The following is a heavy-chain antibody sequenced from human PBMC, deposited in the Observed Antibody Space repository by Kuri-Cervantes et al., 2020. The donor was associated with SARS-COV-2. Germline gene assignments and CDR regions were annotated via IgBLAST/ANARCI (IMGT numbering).Heavy chain of an antibody. CDR1: GGSISSYY. Sequence: SETLSLTCTVSGGSISSYYWSWIRQPPGKGLEWIGYVYYTGSTNYNPSLKSRLTMSLDTSKNQFSLKLSSVTAADTAVYYCANTIVVVPAASPDAFDIWGQGTMVTVSS. CDR2: VYYTGST. J-gene: IGHJ3*02. V-gene: IGHV4-59*04. CDR3: ANTIVVVPAASPDAFDI. D-gene: IGHD2-2*01.